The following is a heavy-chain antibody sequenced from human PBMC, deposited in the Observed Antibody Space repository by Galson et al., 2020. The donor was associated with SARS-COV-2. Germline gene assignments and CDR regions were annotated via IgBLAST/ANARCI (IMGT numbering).Heavy chain of an antibody. J-gene: IGHJ6*02. Sequence: SQTLSLTCAISGDSVSSDSAAWNWIRQSPSRGLEWLGRTYYRSKWYVDYAESGRSRITINADNSKNQFSLQLNSMTPEDTAVYFCASGWARDVWGQGTTVTVSS. CDR3: ASGWARDV. D-gene: IGHD3-16*01. V-gene: IGHV6-1*01. CDR1: GDSVSSDSAA. CDR2: TYYRSKWYV.